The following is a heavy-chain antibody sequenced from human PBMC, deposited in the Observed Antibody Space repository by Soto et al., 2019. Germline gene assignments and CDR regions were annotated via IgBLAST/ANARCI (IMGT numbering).Heavy chain of an antibody. Sequence: PGGSLRLSCAASGFNFRSYAMIWVRQAPGKGLEWVSGISASETTRFYADSVKGRFTISRDDSRATLYLQMNSLRVEDTAVYYCARAGPYCSSATCYVSLDYWGQGTPVTVSS. CDR1: GFNFRSYA. J-gene: IGHJ4*02. D-gene: IGHD2-2*01. CDR2: ISASETTR. CDR3: ARAGPYCSSATCYVSLDY. V-gene: IGHV3-23*01.